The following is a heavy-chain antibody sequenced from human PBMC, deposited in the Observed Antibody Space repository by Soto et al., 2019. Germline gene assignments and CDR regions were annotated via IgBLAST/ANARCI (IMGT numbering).Heavy chain of an antibody. D-gene: IGHD1-20*01. CDR3: TTEPLTGGYYYYMDV. V-gene: IGHV3-15*01. Sequence: GGSLRLSCAASGFTFSNAWMSWVRQAPGKGLEWVGRIKSKTDGGTTDYAAPVKGRFTISRDDSKNTLYLQMNSLKTEDTTVYYCTTEPLTGGYYYYMDVWGKGTTVTVSS. CDR1: GFTFSNAW. J-gene: IGHJ6*03. CDR2: IKSKTDGGTT.